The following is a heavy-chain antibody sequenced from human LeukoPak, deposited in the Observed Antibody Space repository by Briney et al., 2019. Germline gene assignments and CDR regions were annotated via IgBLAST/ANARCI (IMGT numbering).Heavy chain of an antibody. CDR3: AAYGGDWDFDS. Sequence: SETLSLTCAIYNGFDNYYLAFVRQPPGKGLEWIGEITYKGSPIYNPSLKSRVAISIDVSVGQFSLKLRSVTASDTALYFCAAYGGDWDFDSWGQGTLVTVSS. CDR2: ITYKGSP. D-gene: IGHD2-21*02. J-gene: IGHJ4*02. CDR1: NGFDNYY. V-gene: IGHV4-34*01.